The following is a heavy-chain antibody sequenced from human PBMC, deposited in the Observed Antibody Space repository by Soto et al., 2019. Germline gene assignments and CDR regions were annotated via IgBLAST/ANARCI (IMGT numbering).Heavy chain of an antibody. CDR3: ARSGRAYSSGFFDC. CDR1: DGSISSNNW. D-gene: IGHD5-18*01. CDR2: ILHDGT. J-gene: IGHJ4*02. Sequence: QVQLQESGPGLVKPSGTLSLTCAVSDGSISSNNWWSWVRQPPGKGLEWIGEILHDGTNYNAALKSRVTISVDKSKNQFSLKVTSVPAADTAVYYCARSGRAYSSGFFDCWGQGTLVTVSS. V-gene: IGHV4-4*02.